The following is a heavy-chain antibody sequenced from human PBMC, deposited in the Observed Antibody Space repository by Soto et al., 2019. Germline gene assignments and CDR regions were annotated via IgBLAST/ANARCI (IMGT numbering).Heavy chain of an antibody. CDR3: AREDVGTTLTTFNWFNP. CDR2: INPSGGST. Sequence: GASVKVSCKASGYTFTTYYMHWVRQAPGQGLEWMGIINPSGGSTSYAQKFQGRVTMTRDTSTSTLYMELSSLRSEDTAVYYCAREDVGTTLTTFNWFNPWGQGTLVTVSS. D-gene: IGHD1-26*01. J-gene: IGHJ5*02. CDR1: GYTFTTYY. V-gene: IGHV1-46*01.